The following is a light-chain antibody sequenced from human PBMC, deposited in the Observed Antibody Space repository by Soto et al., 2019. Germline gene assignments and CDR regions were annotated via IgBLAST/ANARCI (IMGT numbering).Light chain of an antibody. Sequence: EIVMTQSPATLSVSPGGRATLSCRASQSISDTLAWYQQKPGQAPRLLLYDASNRATGIPARFSGSGSGTDFTLTISSLEPEDFAVYYCQQRSNWPRTFGQGTKVDIK. CDR2: DAS. CDR3: QQRSNWPRT. CDR1: QSISDT. J-gene: IGKJ1*01. V-gene: IGKV3-11*01.